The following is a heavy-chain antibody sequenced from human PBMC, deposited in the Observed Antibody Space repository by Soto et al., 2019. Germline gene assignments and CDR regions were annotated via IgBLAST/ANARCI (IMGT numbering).Heavy chain of an antibody. CDR3: VSWVSAHFDY. Sequence: PGGSLRLSCAASRFTFSSYWMAWVRQAPGKGLEWVANIKQDGSEKLYVDSVKGRFTISRDNAQKSLYLHMNSLRADDTATYFCVSWVSAHFDYWGHGTPVT. CDR1: RFTFSSYW. D-gene: IGHD2-8*01. CDR2: IKQDGSEK. J-gene: IGHJ4*01. V-gene: IGHV3-7*03.